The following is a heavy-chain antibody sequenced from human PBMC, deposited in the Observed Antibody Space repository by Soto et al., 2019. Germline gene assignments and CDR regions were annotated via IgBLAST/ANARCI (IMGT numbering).Heavy chain of an antibody. J-gene: IGHJ5*02. Sequence: SETLSLTCTVSGGSVSSGSYYWSWIRQPPGKGLEWIGYIYYSGSTNYNPSLKSRVTISVDTSKNQFSLKLSSVTAADTAVYYRARTALVAARPLDPWGQGTLVTVSS. CDR1: GGSVSSGSYY. V-gene: IGHV4-61*01. CDR3: ARTALVAARPLDP. D-gene: IGHD6-6*01. CDR2: IYYSGST.